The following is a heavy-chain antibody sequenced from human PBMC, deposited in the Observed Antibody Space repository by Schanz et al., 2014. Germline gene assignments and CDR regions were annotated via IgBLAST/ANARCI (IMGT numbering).Heavy chain of an antibody. CDR2: IRYDGINK. CDR1: GFTFSGSV. CDR3: AKEWSPSF. V-gene: IGHV3-30*02. J-gene: IGHJ4*02. Sequence: QVHLVESGGGLVQPGGSLRLSCVASGFTFSGSVMHWVRQAPGKGLEWVTYIRYDGINKYYADSVKGRFTVSRDNAKSTLFLQMDSLRPEDAAIYYCAKEWSPSFWGQGTLVTVSS. D-gene: IGHD1-26*01.